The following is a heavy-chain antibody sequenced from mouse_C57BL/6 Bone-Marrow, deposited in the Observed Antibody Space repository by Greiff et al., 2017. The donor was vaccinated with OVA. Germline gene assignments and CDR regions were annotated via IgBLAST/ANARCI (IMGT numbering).Heavy chain of an antibody. Sequence: VQLKESGAELVRPGASVKLSCTASGFNIKDDCMHWVKQRPEQGLEWIGWIDPENGDTEYASKFQGKATITADTSSNTAYLQLSSLTSEDTAVYYCTTYDYGAWGTGTTVTVSS. J-gene: IGHJ1*03. V-gene: IGHV14-4*01. D-gene: IGHD2-4*01. CDR1: GFNIKDDC. CDR2: IDPENGDT. CDR3: TTYDYGA.